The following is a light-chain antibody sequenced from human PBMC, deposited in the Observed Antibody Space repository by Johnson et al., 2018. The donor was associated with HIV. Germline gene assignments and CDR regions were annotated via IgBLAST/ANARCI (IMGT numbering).Light chain of an antibody. J-gene: IGLJ1*01. CDR3: GTWDSSLSAFYV. CDR2: END. V-gene: IGLV1-51*02. CDR1: SSIIRNNY. Sequence: QPVLTQPPSVSAAPGQKVTISCSGSSSIIRNNYVSWYQQLPGAAPKLLIYENDRRPSGIPDRFSGSKSGTSATLDITGLQTGDEADYYCGTWDSSLSAFYVFGTGTKVTVL.